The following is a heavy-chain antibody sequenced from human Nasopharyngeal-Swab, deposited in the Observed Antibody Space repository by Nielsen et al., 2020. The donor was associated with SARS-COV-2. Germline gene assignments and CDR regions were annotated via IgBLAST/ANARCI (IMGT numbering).Heavy chain of an antibody. CDR2: ISSSSSTI. J-gene: IGHJ6*03. Sequence: ARQAPGKGLEWVSYISSSSSTIYYADSVKGRFTISRDNAKNSLYLQMNSLRAEDTAVYYCASRQNVLRFLEWSSYYYYYYMDVWGKGTTVTVSS. V-gene: IGHV3-48*01. CDR3: ASRQNVLRFLEWSSYYYYYYMDV. D-gene: IGHD3-3*01.